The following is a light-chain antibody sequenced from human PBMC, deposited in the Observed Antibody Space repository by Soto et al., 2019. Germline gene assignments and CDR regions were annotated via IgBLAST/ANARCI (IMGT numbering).Light chain of an antibody. CDR3: QKYDIAPRT. CDR1: QDINNY. Sequence: DTQMTQSPSSLSASLGDRVTITCRASQDINNYLAWYQQRPGKVPKLLIYAASTLQSGVPSRFSGSGSGTDFTLTISSLQPEDAATYYCQKYDIAPRTFGGGTRVEIK. CDR2: AAS. J-gene: IGKJ4*01. V-gene: IGKV1-27*01.